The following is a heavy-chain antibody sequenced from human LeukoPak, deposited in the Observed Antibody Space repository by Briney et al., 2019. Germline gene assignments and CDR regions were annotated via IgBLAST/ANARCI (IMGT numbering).Heavy chain of an antibody. CDR3: ARVAMIVAKSYDY. V-gene: IGHV3-11*04. J-gene: IGHJ4*02. D-gene: IGHD3-22*01. CDR2: ISSSGSTI. CDR1: GFTFSDYY. Sequence: PGGSLRLSCAASGFTFSDYYMSWIRQAPGKGLEWVSYISSSGSTIYYADSVKGRFTISRDNAKNTLYLQMNSLRAEDTAVYYCARVAMIVAKSYDYWGQGTLVTVSS.